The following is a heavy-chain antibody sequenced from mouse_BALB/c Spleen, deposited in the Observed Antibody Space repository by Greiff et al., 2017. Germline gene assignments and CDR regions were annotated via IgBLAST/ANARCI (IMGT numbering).Heavy chain of an antibody. J-gene: IGHJ4*01. V-gene: IGHV1S135*01. D-gene: IGHD1-1*01. CDR3: ARMYYGSSYEAMDY. CDR1: GYAFTSYN. Sequence: VQLKQSGPELVKPGASVKVSCKASGYAFTSYNMYWVKQSHGKSLEWIGYIDPYNGGTSYNQKFKGKATLTVDKSSSTAYMHLNSLTSEDSAVYYCARMYYGSSYEAMDYWGQGTSVTVSS. CDR2: IDPYNGGT.